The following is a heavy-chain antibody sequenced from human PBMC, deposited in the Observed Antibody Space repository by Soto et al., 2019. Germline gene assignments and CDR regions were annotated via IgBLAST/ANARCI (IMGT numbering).Heavy chain of an antibody. J-gene: IGHJ4*02. Sequence: KTSETLSLTCAVSGGSISSSNWWSWVRQPPGKGLVWIGEIYHSGSTNYNPSLKSRVTISVDKSKNQFSLKLSSVTAADTAVYYCARAGGACSSTSCYGMTFFDYWGQGTLVTVS. CDR2: IYHSGST. D-gene: IGHD2-2*01. CDR3: ARAGGACSSTSCYGMTFFDY. CDR1: GGSISSSNW. V-gene: IGHV4-4*02.